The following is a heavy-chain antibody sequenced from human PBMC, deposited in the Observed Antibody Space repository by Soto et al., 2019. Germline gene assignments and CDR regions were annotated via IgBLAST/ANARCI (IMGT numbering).Heavy chain of an antibody. J-gene: IGHJ3*02. V-gene: IGHV4-39*01. CDR1: GGSISSSSYY. Sequence: SETLSLTCTVSGGSISSSSYYWGWIRQPPGKGLEWIGSIYYSGSTYYNPSLKSRVTISVDTSKSQFSLKLSSVTAADTAVYYCARLDYDYVWGSYRSSAFDIWGQGTMVTVSS. CDR3: ARLDYDYVWGSYRSSAFDI. CDR2: IYYSGST. D-gene: IGHD3-16*02.